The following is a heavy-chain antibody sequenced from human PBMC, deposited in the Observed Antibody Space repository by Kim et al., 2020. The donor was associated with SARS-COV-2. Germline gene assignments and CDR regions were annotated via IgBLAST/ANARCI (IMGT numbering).Heavy chain of an antibody. CDR2: ISYDGSNK. Sequence: GGSLRLSCAASGFTFSSYAMHWVRQAPGKGLEWVAVISYDGSNKYYADSVKGRFTISRDNSTNTLYLQMNSLRAEDTAVYYCARLCGEYYDILTGYSDV. CDR1: GFTFSSYA. D-gene: IGHD3-9*01. J-gene: IGHJ6*01. CDR3: ARLCGEYYDILTGYSDV. V-gene: IGHV3-30*04.